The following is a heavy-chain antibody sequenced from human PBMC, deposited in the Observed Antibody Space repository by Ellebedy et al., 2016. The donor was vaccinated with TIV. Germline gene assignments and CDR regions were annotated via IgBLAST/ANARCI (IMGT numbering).Heavy chain of an antibody. Sequence: GGSLRLXXAASGFTFSSYAMSWVRQAPGKGLEWVSAISGSGGSTYYADSVKGRFTISRDNSKNTLYLQMNSLRAEDTAVYYCAKSLETGYLYYYYYGMDVWGQGTTVTVSS. CDR3: AKSLETGYLYYYYYGMDV. D-gene: IGHD3-9*01. CDR2: ISGSGGST. J-gene: IGHJ6*02. CDR1: GFTFSSYA. V-gene: IGHV3-23*01.